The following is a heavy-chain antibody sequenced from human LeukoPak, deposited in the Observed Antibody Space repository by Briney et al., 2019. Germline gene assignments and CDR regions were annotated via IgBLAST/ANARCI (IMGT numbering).Heavy chain of an antibody. CDR3: AMAAAGLPMGFDY. CDR2: IYPDDSDI. CDR1: GYSFTTYW. J-gene: IGHJ4*02. Sequence: PGESLKISCKGSGYSFTTYWIGWVRQMPGKGLEWMGIIYPDDSDIRYSPSFQGQVTISADKSIRTAYLQWSSLKASDSAVYYCAMAAAGLPMGFDYWGQGALVTVSS. V-gene: IGHV5-51*01. D-gene: IGHD6-13*01.